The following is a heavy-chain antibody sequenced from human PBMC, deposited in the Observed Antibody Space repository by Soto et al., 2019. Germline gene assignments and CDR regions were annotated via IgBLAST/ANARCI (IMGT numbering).Heavy chain of an antibody. Sequence: PSDTLSLTFTVSSGFISSGGYCWSLIRQPPGKGLEWIGYINYRGSTNYNPSLKSRVTISVDTSKNKFSLKLTSVTAADTAVYYCARDKITGLFDYWGQGTLVTVSS. CDR2: INYRGST. CDR3: ARDKITGLFDY. J-gene: IGHJ4*02. V-gene: IGHV4-31*03. D-gene: IGHD2-8*02. CDR1: SGFISSGGYC.